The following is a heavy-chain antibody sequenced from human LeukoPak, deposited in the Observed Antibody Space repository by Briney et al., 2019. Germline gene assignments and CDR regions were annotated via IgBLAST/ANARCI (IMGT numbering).Heavy chain of an antibody. D-gene: IGHD5-24*01. CDR1: GGSISSYY. CDR3: AREGWKRDGYDY. V-gene: IGHV4-59*12. CDR2: IYYSGST. Sequence: SETLSLTCTVSGGSISSYYWSWIRQPPGKGLEWIGYIYYSGSTNYNPSLESRVTISVDTSKNQFSLKLSSVTAADTAVYYCAREGWKRDGYDYWGQGTLVTVSS. J-gene: IGHJ4*02.